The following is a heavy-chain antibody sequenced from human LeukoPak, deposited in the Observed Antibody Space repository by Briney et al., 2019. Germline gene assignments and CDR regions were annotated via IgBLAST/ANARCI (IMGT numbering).Heavy chain of an antibody. D-gene: IGHD5-24*01. CDR3: ARFGYNDFDY. J-gene: IGHJ4*02. V-gene: IGHV3-48*03. Sequence: SGGSLRLSCAASGFTFSDYEMNWVRQSPGKGLEWVSYISSSGSPIYYADSVKGRFTISRDNVKNSLYLQMNSLRPEDTAVYYCARFGYNDFDYWGQGTLVTVS. CDR1: GFTFSDYE. CDR2: ISSSGSPI.